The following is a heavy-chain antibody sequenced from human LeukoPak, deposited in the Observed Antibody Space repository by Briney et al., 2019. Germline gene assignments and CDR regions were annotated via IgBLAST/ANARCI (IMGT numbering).Heavy chain of an antibody. CDR1: GFTFSSYA. CDR2: ISGSGGST. J-gene: IGHJ6*03. D-gene: IGHD2-21*02. V-gene: IGHV3-23*01. CDR3: AKDKASYCGGDCYSNYYYYMDV. Sequence: GGSLRLSCAASGFTFSSYAMRWVRQAPGKGLEWVSAISGSGGSTYYADSVKGRLTISRDNSKNTLYLQMNSLRAEDTAVYYCAKDKASYCGGDCYSNYYYYMDVWGKGTTVTVSS.